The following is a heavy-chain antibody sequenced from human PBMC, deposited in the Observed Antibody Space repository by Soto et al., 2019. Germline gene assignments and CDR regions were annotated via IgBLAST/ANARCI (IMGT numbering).Heavy chain of an antibody. CDR3: VKDGSSGWPYFYDMDV. CDR1: GFTFSSYG. CDR2: ISYDGRNK. Sequence: GGSLRLSCAASGFTFSSYGIHWVRQAPGKGLEWVAVISYDGRNKYYADAVKGRFTISRDNSKNTLYLQMSSLRAEDTAVYYCVKDGSSGWPYFYDMDVWGQGTTVTVSS. J-gene: IGHJ6*02. D-gene: IGHD6-19*01. V-gene: IGHV3-30*18.